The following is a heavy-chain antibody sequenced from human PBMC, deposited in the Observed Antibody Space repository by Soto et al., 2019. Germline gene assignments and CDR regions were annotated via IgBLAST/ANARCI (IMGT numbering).Heavy chain of an antibody. CDR2: IVVGSGNT. CDR3: AAGFSVVVPAAISGMDV. CDR1: GFTFTSSA. Sequence: QMQLVQSGPEVKKPGTSVKVSCKASGFTFTSSAMQWVRQARGQRLEWIGWIVVGSGNTNYAQKFQERVTITRDMSTSTAYMELSSLRSEDTAVYYCAAGFSVVVPAAISGMDVWGQGTTVTVSS. D-gene: IGHD2-2*01. V-gene: IGHV1-58*02. J-gene: IGHJ6*02.